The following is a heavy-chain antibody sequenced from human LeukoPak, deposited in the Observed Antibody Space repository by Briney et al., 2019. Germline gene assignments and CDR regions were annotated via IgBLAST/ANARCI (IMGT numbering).Heavy chain of an antibody. CDR1: GGSISSYY. D-gene: IGHD6-13*01. CDR2: IYHSGST. Sequence: SETLSLTCTVSGGSISSYYWSWIRQPPGKGLEWIGYIYHSGSTYYNPSLKSRVTISVDTSKNQFSLKLSSVTAADTAVYYCARGGIAAAGLDYWGQGTLVTVSS. J-gene: IGHJ4*02. CDR3: ARGGIAAAGLDY. V-gene: IGHV4-30-2*05.